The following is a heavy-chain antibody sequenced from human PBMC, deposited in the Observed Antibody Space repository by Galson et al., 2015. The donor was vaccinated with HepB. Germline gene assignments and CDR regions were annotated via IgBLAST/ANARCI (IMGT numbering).Heavy chain of an antibody. CDR1: GFTFSSYS. V-gene: IGHV3-21*01. J-gene: IGHJ5*02. CDR2: ISSSSSYI. Sequence: SLRLSCAASGFTFSSYSMNWVRQAPGKGLEWVSSISSSSSYIYYADSVKGRFTISRDNAKNSLYLQMNSLRAEDTAVYYCARAFVPPAPLNWFDPWGQGTLVTVSS. D-gene: IGHD6-6*01. CDR3: ARAFVPPAPLNWFDP.